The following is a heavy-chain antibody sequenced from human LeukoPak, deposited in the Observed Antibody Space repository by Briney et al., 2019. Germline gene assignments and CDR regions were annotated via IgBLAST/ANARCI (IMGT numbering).Heavy chain of an antibody. CDR1: GGSFSGYY. CDR2: INHSGST. Sequence: SETLSLTCAVYGGSFSGYYWSWIRQPPGKGLEWIGEINHSGSTNYNPSLKSRVTISVDTSKNQFSLKLSSVTAADTAVYYCARAPVAGSSFDYWGQGTLVTVSS. V-gene: IGHV4-34*01. CDR3: ARAPVAGSSFDY. D-gene: IGHD6-19*01. J-gene: IGHJ4*02.